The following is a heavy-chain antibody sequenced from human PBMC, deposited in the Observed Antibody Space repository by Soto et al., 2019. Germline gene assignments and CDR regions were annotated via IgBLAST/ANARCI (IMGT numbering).Heavy chain of an antibody. V-gene: IGHV4-31*03. Sequence: SETLSLTCTVSGGSISSGGYYWSWIRQHPGKGLEWIGYIYYSGSTNYNPSLKSRVTIPVDTSKNQFSLKLSSVTAADTAVYYCARRRGMATITYWYFDLWGRGTLVTVSS. CDR1: GGSISSGGYY. J-gene: IGHJ2*01. CDR3: ARRRGMATITYWYFDL. D-gene: IGHD5-12*01. CDR2: IYYSGST.